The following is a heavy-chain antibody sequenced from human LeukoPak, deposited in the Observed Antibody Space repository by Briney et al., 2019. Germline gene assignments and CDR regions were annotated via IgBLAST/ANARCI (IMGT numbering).Heavy chain of an antibody. J-gene: IGHJ4*02. CDR3: ARVYSNVKGDDY. CDR2: IYYSGST. Sequence: LETLSLTCTVSGGSISSYYWSWIRQPPGKGLEWIGYIYYSGSTNYNPSLKSRVTISVDTSKNQFSLKLSSVTAADTAVYYCARVYSNVKGDDYWGQGTLVTVSS. CDR1: GGSISSYY. D-gene: IGHD4-11*01. V-gene: IGHV4-59*12.